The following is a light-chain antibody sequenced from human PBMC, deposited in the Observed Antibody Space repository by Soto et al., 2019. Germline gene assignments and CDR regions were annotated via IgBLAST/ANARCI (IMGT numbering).Light chain of an antibody. V-gene: IGKV3-15*01. CDR2: RAS. CDR1: QSVNND. CDR3: QQYNNWPPWT. Sequence: ENVLTQSPGTLSLSPGERATLSCRASQSVNNDYLAWYQQKPGQAPRLLIYRASTRATGIPARFSGSGSGTEFTLTIGSLQSEDFAVYYCQQYNNWPPWTFGQGTKVDIK. J-gene: IGKJ1*01.